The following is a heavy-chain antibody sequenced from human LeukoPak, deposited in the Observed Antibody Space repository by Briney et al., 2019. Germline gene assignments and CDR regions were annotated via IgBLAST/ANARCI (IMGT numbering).Heavy chain of an antibody. CDR2: IYYSGST. CDR1: GGSISSGDYY. V-gene: IGHV4-30-4*01. D-gene: IGHD2-21*02. J-gene: IGHJ5*02. CDR3: ARAPGGVCGGDCLNWFDP. Sequence: PSQTLSLTCTVSGGSISSGDYYWSWIRQPPGKGLEWIGYIYYSGSTYYNPSLKSRVTISVDTSKNQFSLKLSSVTAADTAVYYCARAPGGVCGGDCLNWFDPWGQGTLVTVSS.